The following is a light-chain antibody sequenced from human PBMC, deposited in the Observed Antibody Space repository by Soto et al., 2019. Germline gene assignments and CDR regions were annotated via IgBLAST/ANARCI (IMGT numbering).Light chain of an antibody. CDR1: QSVSSSY. CDR2: GAS. J-gene: IGKJ5*01. Sequence: EIVLTQSPGTLSSSPGERATLSCRASQSVSSSYLAWYQQKPGQAPRLLIYGASSRATGIPDRFSGSGSGTNFTLTIIRLEPDDFAAYYCQQYGSSPPNTFGQGTRLEIK. CDR3: QQYGSSPPNT. V-gene: IGKV3-20*01.